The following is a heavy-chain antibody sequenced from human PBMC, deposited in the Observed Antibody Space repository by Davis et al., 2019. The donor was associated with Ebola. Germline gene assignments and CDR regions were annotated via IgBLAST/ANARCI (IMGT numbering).Heavy chain of an antibody. J-gene: IGHJ5*02. CDR1: GYTFTSSD. Sequence: AASVKVSCKASGYTFTSSDIMWVRQATGQGLEWMGWMNPNSGNTGYAQSFQGRVTMTRDTSISTAYMELSNLRSDDTAMYYYARAVRGTYDPWGQGTLVTVSS. V-gene: IGHV1-8*01. D-gene: IGHD1-26*01. CDR2: MNPNSGNT. CDR3: ARAVRGTYDP.